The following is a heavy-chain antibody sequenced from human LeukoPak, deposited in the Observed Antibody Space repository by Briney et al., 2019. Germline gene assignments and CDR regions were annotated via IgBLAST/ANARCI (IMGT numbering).Heavy chain of an antibody. J-gene: IGHJ4*02. V-gene: IGHV4-59*12. CDR3: ARDLGQWLVKYYFDY. D-gene: IGHD6-19*01. Sequence: SETLSLTCTVSGGSITSYFYIWVRQPPGKGLEWIGYIYYSGNTNSNPSLKSRVTISLDTSKNQFSLKLNSVTAADTAVYYCARDLGQWLVKYYFDYWGQGTLVTVSS. CDR1: GGSITSYF. CDR2: IYYSGNT.